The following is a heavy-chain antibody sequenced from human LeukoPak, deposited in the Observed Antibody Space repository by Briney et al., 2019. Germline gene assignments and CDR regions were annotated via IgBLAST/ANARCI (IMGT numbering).Heavy chain of an antibody. J-gene: IGHJ4*02. Sequence: PSETLSLTCSVSGGSISSRTHYWAWIRQPPGKGLEWIGSINYSGKLTYNPSLKSRVTVSIDTSKNQFSLTLSSVIAADTAVYYCARDFGDWRTDYWGQGTLVTVSS. CDR2: INYSGKL. V-gene: IGHV4-39*07. CDR3: ARDFGDWRTDY. CDR1: GGSISSRTHY. D-gene: IGHD2-21*02.